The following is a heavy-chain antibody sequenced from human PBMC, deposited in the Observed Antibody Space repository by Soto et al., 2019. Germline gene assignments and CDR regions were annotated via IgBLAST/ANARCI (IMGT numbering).Heavy chain of an antibody. J-gene: IGHJ4*02. CDR2: IKSKTDGGTT. D-gene: IGHD3-22*01. V-gene: IGHV3-15*01. CDR3: TTDLPYYDSSGYYY. Sequence: GGSLRLSCAASGFTFSNAWKSWVRQAPGKGLEWVGRIKSKTDGGTTDYATPVKGRFTISRDDSKNTLYLQMNSLKTEDTAVYYCTTDLPYYDSSGYYYWGQGTLVTVSS. CDR1: GFTFSNAW.